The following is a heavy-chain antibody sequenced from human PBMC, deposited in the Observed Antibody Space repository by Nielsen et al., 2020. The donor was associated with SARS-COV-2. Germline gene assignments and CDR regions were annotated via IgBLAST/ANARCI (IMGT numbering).Heavy chain of an antibody. CDR3: ASLNHYYYYGMDV. CDR1: GFTVTSNS. V-gene: IGHV3-21*01. CDR2: ISSSSSYI. Sequence: GESLKISCAVSGFTVTSNSMNWVRQAPGKGLEWVSSISSSSSYIYYADSVKGRFTISRDNAKNSLYLQMNSLRAEDTAVYYCASLNHYYYYGMDVWGQGTTVTVSS. J-gene: IGHJ6*02.